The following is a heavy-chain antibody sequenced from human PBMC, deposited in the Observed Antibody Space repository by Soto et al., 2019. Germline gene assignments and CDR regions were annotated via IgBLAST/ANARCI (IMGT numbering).Heavy chain of an antibody. CDR3: TKVGGLYDFWSGPLHFDL. V-gene: IGHV3-9*01. CDR1: GFIFDDFA. CDR2: ISWNSDSI. J-gene: IGHJ4*02. Sequence: ESGGGLVQPGRSLRLSCAGSGFIFDDFAIHWVRQAPGKGLEWVLGISWNSDSIGYADSVKGRFTISRDNAKNALYLQMNSLRVEDTALYYCTKVGGLYDFWSGPLHFDLWGQGTLVTVSS. D-gene: IGHD3-3*01.